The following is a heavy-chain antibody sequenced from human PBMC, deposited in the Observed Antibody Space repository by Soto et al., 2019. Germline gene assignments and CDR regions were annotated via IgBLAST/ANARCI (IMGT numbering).Heavy chain of an antibody. D-gene: IGHD2-2*03. V-gene: IGHV1-18*01. CDR2: VSAYNGNT. J-gene: IGHJ5*02. CDR1: GYTFTSYG. Sequence: QVQLVQSGAEVKKPGASVKVSCKASGYTFTSYGISWVRQAPGQGLEWMGWVSAYNGNTNYAQKLQGRVTMTTDTXTXXAYMELRSLRSDDTAVYYCASGYCSSTSCYNWFDPWGQGTMVTVSS. CDR3: ASGYCSSTSCYNWFDP.